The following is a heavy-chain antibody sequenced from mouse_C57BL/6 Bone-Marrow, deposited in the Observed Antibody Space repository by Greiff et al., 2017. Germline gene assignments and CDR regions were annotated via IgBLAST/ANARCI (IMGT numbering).Heavy chain of an antibody. V-gene: IGHV1-64*01. Sequence: VQLQQPGAELVKPGASVKLSCKASGYTFTSYWLHWVKQRPGQGLEWIGMIHPNSGSTNYNEKFKSKATLTVDNSSSTAYMQLSSLTSEDSAGYYCARSFFTTVDYWGQGTTLTVSS. CDR3: ARSFFTTVDY. D-gene: IGHD1-1*01. J-gene: IGHJ2*01. CDR2: IHPNSGST. CDR1: GYTFTSYW.